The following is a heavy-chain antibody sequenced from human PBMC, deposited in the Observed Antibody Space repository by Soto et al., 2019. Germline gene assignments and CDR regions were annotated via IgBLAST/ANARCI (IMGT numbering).Heavy chain of an antibody. D-gene: IGHD2-2*01. J-gene: IGHJ5*02. CDR2: IIPIFGTA. CDR1: GGTFSSYA. V-gene: IGHV1-69*13. CDR3: ARGAPIPAADNNWFDP. Sequence: SVKVSCKASGGTFSSYAISWVRQAPGQGLEWMGGIIPIFGTANYAQKFQGRVTITGDESTSTAYMELSSLRSEDTAVYYCARGAPIPAADNNWFDPWGQGTLVTVSS.